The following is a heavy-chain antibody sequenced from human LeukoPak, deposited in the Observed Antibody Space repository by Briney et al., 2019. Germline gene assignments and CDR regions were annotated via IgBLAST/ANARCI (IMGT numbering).Heavy chain of an antibody. J-gene: IGHJ5*02. CDR3: ASEANPVLRQFDWLFNWFDP. D-gene: IGHD3-9*01. Sequence: PGGSLRLSCAPSRAIFRPYAMTWVRQAPGKGLEWVSAISGSGGSTYYADSVKGRFTISRDNSKNTLYQQMNSLRAEESCLNPSASEANPVLRQFDWLFNWFDPWGQGTLVTVSS. CDR1: RAIFRPYA. V-gene: IGHV3-23*01. CDR2: ISGSGGST.